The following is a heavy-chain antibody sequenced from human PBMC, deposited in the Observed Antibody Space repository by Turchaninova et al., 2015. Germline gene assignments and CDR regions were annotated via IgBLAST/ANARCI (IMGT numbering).Heavy chain of an antibody. CDR1: GFSLSTTGVG. Sequence: QITLRESGPTLVKPTQTLTLTCTFSGFSLSTTGVGVGWIRQPPGKALECLALIYWDNNKTYRPCLKNSLNIIKDTSKNQVVLIMTTMDSVDTGTYYCARSVPARPVVGAIDVWGQGTMVTVSS. V-gene: IGHV2-5*02. D-gene: IGHD6-6*01. CDR3: ARSVPARPVVGAIDV. J-gene: IGHJ3*01. CDR2: IYWDNNK.